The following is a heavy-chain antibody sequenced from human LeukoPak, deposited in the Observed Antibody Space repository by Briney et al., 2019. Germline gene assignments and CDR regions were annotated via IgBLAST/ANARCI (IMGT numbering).Heavy chain of an antibody. CDR3: AREENYDSIFVD. J-gene: IGHJ4*02. D-gene: IGHD3-22*01. CDR1: GGSISSYY. V-gene: IGHV4-59*12. CDR2: IYYSGST. Sequence: SETLSLTCTVSGGSISSYYWSWIRQPPGKGLEWIGYIYYSGSTNYKPSLKSRVTISVDTSKNQFSLRLSSVTAADTGVYYCAREENYDSIFVDWGQGTLVTVSS.